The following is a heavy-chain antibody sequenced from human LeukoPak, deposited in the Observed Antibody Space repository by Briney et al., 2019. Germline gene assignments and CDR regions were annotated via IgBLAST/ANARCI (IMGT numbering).Heavy chain of an antibody. D-gene: IGHD3-9*01. CDR1: GFTFSSYG. Sequence: GGSLRLSCAASGFTFSSYGMSWVRQAPGKGLEWVSSISGNAVGTYYADSVKGRFTISRDNSKNTLYLQMNSLRAEDTAVYYCANIARRLVSGDYWGQGTLVTVSS. V-gene: IGHV3-23*01. J-gene: IGHJ4*02. CDR3: ANIARRLVSGDY. CDR2: ISGNAVGT.